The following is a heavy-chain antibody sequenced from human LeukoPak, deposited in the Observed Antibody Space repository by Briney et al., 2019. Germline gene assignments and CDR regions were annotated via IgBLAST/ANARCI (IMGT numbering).Heavy chain of an antibody. Sequence: SETLSLTCTVSGGSISSYYWSWIRQPAGKGLEWIGRIYSSGSTNYNPSLKSRVTMSVDTSKNQFSLKLSSVTAADTAVYYCARDTLIAAAGAVDYWGQGTLVTVSS. CDR2: IYSSGST. CDR3: ARDTLIAAAGAVDY. D-gene: IGHD6-13*01. CDR1: GGSISSYY. V-gene: IGHV4-4*07. J-gene: IGHJ4*02.